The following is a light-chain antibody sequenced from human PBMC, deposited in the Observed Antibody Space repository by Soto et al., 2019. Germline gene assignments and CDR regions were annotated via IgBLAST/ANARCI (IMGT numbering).Light chain of an antibody. J-gene: IGKJ4*01. CDR2: DAS. V-gene: IGKV3-11*01. CDR1: QSVSSY. Sequence: EIVLTQSPATLSLSPGERATLSCRASQSVSSYLAWYQQKPDQAPRLLISDASNRATGIPARFSGSGSGTDFTLTISSLEPEDVAVYYCQQGSNWPLTFGAGTKVEIK. CDR3: QQGSNWPLT.